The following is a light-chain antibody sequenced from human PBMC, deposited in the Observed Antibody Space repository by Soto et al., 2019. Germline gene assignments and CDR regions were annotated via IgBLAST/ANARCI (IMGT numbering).Light chain of an antibody. CDR2: GAS. Sequence: EIVLTQSPGTLSLSPGEGATLSCRASQSVSNNYLAWYQQKPGQAPRLVISGASSRATAIPDRFSGSGYGTDFTLTISRLEPEDFAVYYCQQYVSSPLTFGGGTKVEIK. CDR3: QQYVSSPLT. V-gene: IGKV3-20*01. J-gene: IGKJ4*01. CDR1: QSVSNNY.